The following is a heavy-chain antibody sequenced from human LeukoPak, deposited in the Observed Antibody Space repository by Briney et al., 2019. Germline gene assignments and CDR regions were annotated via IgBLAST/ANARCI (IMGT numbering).Heavy chain of an antibody. V-gene: IGHV3-21*01. CDR1: GFTFSSYS. D-gene: IGHD2-21*02. Sequence: GGSLRLSCAASGFTFSSYSMNWVRQAPGKGLEWVSSISSSSSYIYYADSVKGRFTISRDNAKNSLYLQMNSLRAEDTAVYYCAREDVVVTALDYWGQGTLVTVSS. CDR2: ISSSSSYI. CDR3: AREDVVVTALDY. J-gene: IGHJ4*02.